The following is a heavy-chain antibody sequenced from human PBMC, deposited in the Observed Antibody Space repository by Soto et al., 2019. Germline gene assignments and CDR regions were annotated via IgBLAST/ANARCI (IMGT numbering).Heavy chain of an antibody. CDR3: ARAPPRYDSSGYYYYY. CDR2: INAGNGNT. CDR1: GYTFTSYA. D-gene: IGHD3-22*01. V-gene: IGHV1-3*01. J-gene: IGHJ4*02. Sequence: QVQLVQSGAEVKKPGASVKVSCKASGYTFTSYAMHWVRQAPGQRLEWMGWINAGNGNTKYSQKFQGRVTITRDTSASTAYMELSSLRSEDTAVYYCARAPPRYDSSGYYYYYWGQGTLVTVSS.